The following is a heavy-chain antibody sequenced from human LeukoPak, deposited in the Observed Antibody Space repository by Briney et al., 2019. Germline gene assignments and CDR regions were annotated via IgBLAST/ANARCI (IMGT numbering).Heavy chain of an antibody. D-gene: IGHD3-3*01. Sequence: QPGGSLRLSCAASGFTFSSYAMHWVRQAPGKGLEWVAVISYDGSNKYYADSVKGRFTISRDNSKNTLYLQMNSLRAEDTAVYYCAKDPWGGDFWSALDAFDIWGQGTMVTVSS. CDR2: ISYDGSNK. CDR1: GFTFSSYA. CDR3: AKDPWGGDFWSALDAFDI. V-gene: IGHV3-30-3*01. J-gene: IGHJ3*02.